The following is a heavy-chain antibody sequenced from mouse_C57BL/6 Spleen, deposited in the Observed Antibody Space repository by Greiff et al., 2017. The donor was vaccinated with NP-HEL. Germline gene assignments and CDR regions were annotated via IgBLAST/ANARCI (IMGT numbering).Heavy chain of an antibody. V-gene: IGHV1-42*01. CDR2: INPSTGGT. J-gene: IGHJ2*01. Sequence: VHVKQSGPELVKPGASVKISCKASGYSFTGYYMNWVKQSPEKSLEWIGEINPSTGGTTYNQKFKAKATLTVDKSSSTAYMQLKSLTSEDSAVYYCARGVYDFWGQGTTLTVSS. CDR1: GYSFTGYY. D-gene: IGHD2-4*01. CDR3: ARGVYDF.